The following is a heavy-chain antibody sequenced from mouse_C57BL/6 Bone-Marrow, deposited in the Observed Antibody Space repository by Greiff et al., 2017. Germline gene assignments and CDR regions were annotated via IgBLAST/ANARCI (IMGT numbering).Heavy chain of an antibody. Sequence: EVQLQQSVAELVRPGASVKLSCTASGFNIKNTYMHWVKQRPEQGLEWIGRNDPANGNTKYAPTFQGKATITADTSSNTAYLQLSSLTSEDSAIYYGARDISGYVQGFAYWGQGTLVTVSA. CDR3: ARDISGYVQGFAY. CDR2: NDPANGNT. D-gene: IGHD3-2*02. V-gene: IGHV14-3*01. CDR1: GFNIKNTY. J-gene: IGHJ3*01.